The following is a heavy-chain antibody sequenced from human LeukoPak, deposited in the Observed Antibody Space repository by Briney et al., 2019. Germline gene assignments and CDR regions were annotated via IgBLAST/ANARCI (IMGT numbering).Heavy chain of an antibody. CDR3: ASIDSSGYYYIDY. D-gene: IGHD3-22*01. CDR1: GGSISSSSYY. J-gene: IGHJ4*02. V-gene: IGHV4-39*01. CDR2: IYYSGST. Sequence: SETLSLTCTVSGGSISSSSYYWGWIRQPPGKGLEWIGSIYYSGSTYYNPSLKSRVTISVDTSKNQFSLKLSSVTAADTAVYYCASIDSSGYYYIDYWGQGTLVTVSS.